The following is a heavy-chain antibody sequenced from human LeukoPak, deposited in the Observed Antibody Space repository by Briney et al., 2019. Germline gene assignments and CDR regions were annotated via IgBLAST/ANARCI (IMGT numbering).Heavy chain of an antibody. CDR1: GITLSNYG. J-gene: IGHJ4*02. CDR3: AKRGVVIRVILVGFHKEAYYFDS. Sequence: GGSLRLSCAVSGITLSNYGMSWVRQAPGKGLEWVAGISDRGSRANYADSVKGRFTISTDHPKNTLYLQMNSLRAEDTAVYFCAKRGVVIRVILVGFHKEAYYFDSWGQGALVTVSS. V-gene: IGHV3-23*01. D-gene: IGHD3-22*01. CDR2: ISDRGSRA.